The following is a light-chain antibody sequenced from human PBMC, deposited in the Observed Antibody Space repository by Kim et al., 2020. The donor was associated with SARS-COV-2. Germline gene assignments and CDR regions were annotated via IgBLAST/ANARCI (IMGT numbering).Light chain of an antibody. Sequence: DIVMTQSPDSLAVSLGERATINCKSSQSVLYSYNNKNYLAWYRQKPGQPPKLLIYWASTRESGVPDRFSGSGSGTDFTLTINSLQAEDVAVYYCQQYYSTPFTFGPGTKVDIK. CDR2: WAS. CDR3: QQYYSTPFT. CDR1: QSVLYSYNNKNY. J-gene: IGKJ3*01. V-gene: IGKV4-1*01.